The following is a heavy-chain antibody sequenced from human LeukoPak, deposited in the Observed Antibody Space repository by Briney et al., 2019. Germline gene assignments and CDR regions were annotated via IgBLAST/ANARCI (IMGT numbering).Heavy chain of an antibody. D-gene: IGHD3-22*01. CDR3: ARDLRLGYYDSSFPDY. CDR2: IWYDGSKK. CDR1: GFTFSRYG. V-gene: IGHV3-33*01. J-gene: IGHJ4*02. Sequence: GGSLRLSCAASGFTFSRYGMHWVRQGPGKGLEWVAVIWYDGSKKYYADSVKGRFTISRDNSKSTLYLQMNSLRAEDTAVYYCARDLRLGYYDSSFPDYWGQGTLVTVSS.